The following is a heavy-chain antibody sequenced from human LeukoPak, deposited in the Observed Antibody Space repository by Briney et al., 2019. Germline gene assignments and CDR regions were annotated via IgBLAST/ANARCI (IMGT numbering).Heavy chain of an antibody. J-gene: IGHJ4*02. CDR1: GFIFSSYA. CDR2: ISASGGTI. V-gene: IGHV3-23*01. CDR3: AKQHGNFDS. D-gene: IGHD1-26*01. Sequence: GGSLRLSCAASGFIFSSYAMSWVRQAPGKGLEWVSHISASGGTIYYADSVKGRFTISRDNSKNTLYLQMNSLRAEDTALYYCAKQHGNFDSWGQGTQVTVSS.